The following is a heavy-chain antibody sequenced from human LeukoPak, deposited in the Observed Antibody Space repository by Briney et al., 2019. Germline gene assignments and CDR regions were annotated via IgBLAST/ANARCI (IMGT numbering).Heavy chain of an antibody. CDR1: GYTFTSYG. CDR2: ISAYNGNT. Sequence: GASVKVSCKASGYTFTSYGISWVRQAPGQGLEWMGWISAYNGNTNYAQKLQGRVTMTTDTSTSTAYMELRSLRSDDTAVYYCAREGADLFPRAKYSSSWYDHWGQGTLVTVSS. V-gene: IGHV1-18*01. CDR3: AREGADLFPRAKYSSSWYDH. D-gene: IGHD6-13*01. J-gene: IGHJ5*02.